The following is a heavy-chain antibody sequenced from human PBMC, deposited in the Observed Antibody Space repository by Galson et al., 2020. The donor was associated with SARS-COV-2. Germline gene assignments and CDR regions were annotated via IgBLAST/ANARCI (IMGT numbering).Heavy chain of an antibody. CDR3: ARVKGGSYFYYFDY. CDR2: ISYDGSNK. D-gene: IGHD1-26*01. Sequence: GESLKISCAASGFTFSSYAMHWVRQAPGKGLEWVAVISYDGSNKYYADSVKGRFTISRDNSKNTLYLQMNSLRAEDTAVYYCARVKGGSYFYYFDYWGQGTLVTVSS. V-gene: IGHV3-30*04. J-gene: IGHJ4*02. CDR1: GFTFSSYA.